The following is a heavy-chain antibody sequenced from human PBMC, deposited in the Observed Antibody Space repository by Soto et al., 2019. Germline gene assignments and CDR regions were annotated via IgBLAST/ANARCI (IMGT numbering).Heavy chain of an antibody. CDR2: INPNSGGT. V-gene: IGHV1-2*04. D-gene: IGHD3-10*01. CDR3: ARDRVLGELLTDF. CDR1: GYTFTGYY. Sequence: ASVKVSCKASGYTFTGYYMHWVRQAPGQGLEWMGWINPNSGGTNYAQKFQGWVTMIRDTSISTAYMELSRLRSDDTAVYYCARDRVLGELLTDFWGQGALVTVSS. J-gene: IGHJ4*02.